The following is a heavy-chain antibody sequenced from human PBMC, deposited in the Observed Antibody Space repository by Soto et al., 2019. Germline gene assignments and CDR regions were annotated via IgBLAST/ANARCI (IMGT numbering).Heavy chain of an antibody. CDR2: INHSGST. D-gene: IGHD6-13*01. CDR1: GGSFSGYY. Sequence: QVQLQQWGAGLLKPSETLSLTCAVYGGSFSGYYWSWIRQPPGKGLEWSGEINHSGSTNYNPSLKSRVTISVDTSKNQFSLKLSSVTAADTAVYYCARSAAGTLGYWGQGTLVTVSS. CDR3: ARSAAGTLGY. V-gene: IGHV4-34*01. J-gene: IGHJ4*02.